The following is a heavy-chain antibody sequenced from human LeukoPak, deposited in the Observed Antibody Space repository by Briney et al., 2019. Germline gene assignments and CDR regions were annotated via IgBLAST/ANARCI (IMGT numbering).Heavy chain of an antibody. CDR2: TIGSSDSK. J-gene: IGHJ4*02. V-gene: IGHV3-23*01. CDR3: ASLYNDYGDY. D-gene: IGHD5-24*01. CDR1: GFTFRNYG. Sequence: GGSLRLSCAASGFTFRNYGMSWVRQAPGKGLEWVSGTIGSSDSKFYADPVKGRFTISRDNSRNTLYLHMNSLRVDDTAVYYCASLYNDYGDYWGQGALVTVSS.